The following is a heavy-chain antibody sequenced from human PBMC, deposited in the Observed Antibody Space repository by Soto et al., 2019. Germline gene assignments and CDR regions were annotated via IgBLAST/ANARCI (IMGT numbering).Heavy chain of an antibody. V-gene: IGHV1-2*02. Sequence: GAAVKVSCKACAYTFSEYHSCWGGQALGQGLEWMGWINPNSGGTNYAQKFQGRVTLTGDTSISTAYMELTRLSSDDTAIYYCARSRGGSYYGMDVWGQGTTVTVSS. CDR2: INPNSGGT. J-gene: IGHJ6*02. CDR3: ARSRGGSYYGMDV. D-gene: IGHD1-26*01. CDR1: AYTFSEYH.